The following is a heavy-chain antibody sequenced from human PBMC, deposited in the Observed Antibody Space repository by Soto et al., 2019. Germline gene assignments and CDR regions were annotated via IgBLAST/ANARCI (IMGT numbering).Heavy chain of an antibody. D-gene: IGHD5-12*01. CDR3: ARGGGYAVDY. V-gene: IGHV1-18*04. CDR1: GYTFTSNS. Sequence: QVQLVQSGSELRKPGASVKVSCKATGYTFTSNSITWVRQAPGQGLEWMGWISTSSGNTKFAQKFQGRVTLTTDTSTSTAYMELTSLRSDDTAVYYCARGGGYAVDYSGQGTLVTVST. CDR2: ISTSSGNT. J-gene: IGHJ4*02.